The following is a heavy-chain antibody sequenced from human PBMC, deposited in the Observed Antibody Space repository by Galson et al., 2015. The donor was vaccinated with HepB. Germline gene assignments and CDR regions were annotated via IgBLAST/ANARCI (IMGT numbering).Heavy chain of an antibody. Sequence: SLRLSCAASGFTFSSYAMSWVRQAPGKGLEWVSVIYSGGSTYYADSVKGRFTISRDNSKNTLYLQMSSLRAEDTAVYYCAKSNRIAVAGLYFDYWGQGALVTVSS. CDR1: GFTFSSYA. V-gene: IGHV3-23*03. J-gene: IGHJ4*02. D-gene: IGHD6-19*01. CDR2: IYSGGST. CDR3: AKSNRIAVAGLYFDY.